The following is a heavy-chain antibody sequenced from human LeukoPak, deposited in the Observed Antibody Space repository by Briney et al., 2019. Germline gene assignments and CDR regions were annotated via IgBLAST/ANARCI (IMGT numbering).Heavy chain of an antibody. J-gene: IGHJ5*02. CDR3: ASWGTMIEENWFDP. Sequence: SETLSLTCTVSGGSISSSSYYWGWIRQPPGKGLEWIGSIYYSGSTYYNPSLKSRVTISVDTSKNQFSLKLSSVTAADTAVYYCASWGTMIEENWFDPWAREPWSPSPQ. V-gene: IGHV4-39*07. CDR2: IYYSGST. CDR1: GGSISSSSYY. D-gene: IGHD3-22*01.